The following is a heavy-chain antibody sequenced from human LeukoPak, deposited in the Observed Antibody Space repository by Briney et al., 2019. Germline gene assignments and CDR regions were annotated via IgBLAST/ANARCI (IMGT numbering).Heavy chain of an antibody. Sequence: SWGSLRLSCATSGFSFTDYPMNWVRQAPGKGLEWVSDICCSDGYTYYADSVNCRFTESRDNSKNTLYLHKNSLRAEDTAVYYCAKEASTAYGSGSQWVDYWGQRTLVTVSS. CDR2: ICCSDGYT. J-gene: IGHJ4*02. D-gene: IGHD3-10*01. CDR3: AKEASTAYGSGSQWVDY. CDR1: GFSFTDYP. V-gene: IGHV3-23*01.